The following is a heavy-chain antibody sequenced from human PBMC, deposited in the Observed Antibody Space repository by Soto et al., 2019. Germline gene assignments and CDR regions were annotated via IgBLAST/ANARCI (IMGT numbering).Heavy chain of an antibody. J-gene: IGHJ4*02. CDR1: GGSFSGYY. V-gene: IGHV4-34*01. Sequence: SETLSLTCAVYGGSFSGYYWSWIRQPPGKGLEWIGDINHSGSTNYNPSLKSRVTISVDTSKNQFSLKLSSVTAADTAVYYCARGDSYCSGGSCYSVPFDYWGQGTLVTVSS. D-gene: IGHD2-15*01. CDR3: ARGDSYCSGGSCYSVPFDY. CDR2: INHSGST.